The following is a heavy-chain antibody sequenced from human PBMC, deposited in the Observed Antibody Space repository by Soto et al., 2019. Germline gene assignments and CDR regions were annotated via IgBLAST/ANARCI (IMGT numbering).Heavy chain of an antibody. CDR3: ERARGRLRPDAFDI. CDR2: INHRGST. J-gene: IGHJ3*02. CDR1: GGSFSGYY. Sequence: SETLSLTCAVHGGSFSGYYWSWIRQPPGKGLEWIGEINHRGSTNYNASPKSRVTRSVDTSKNQFTLNRGSVSGADTAGYNWERARGRLRPDAFDIWGQGTMVTVSS. V-gene: IGHV4-34*01. D-gene: IGHD3-16*01.